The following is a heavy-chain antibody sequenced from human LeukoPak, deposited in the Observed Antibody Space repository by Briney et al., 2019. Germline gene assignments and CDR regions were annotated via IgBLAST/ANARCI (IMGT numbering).Heavy chain of an antibody. CDR1: GFTFSDAL. D-gene: IGHD6-19*01. CDR2: IKSKTDRGTT. J-gene: IGHJ4*02. Sequence: GGSLRLSCAASGFTFSDALMSWVRQPPGKGLEWVGGIKSKTDRGTTDCAARVKGRFIVSRDDPKNTRYLQMNSLKTEDPAVYYCAREGALAGILDFWGQGALVTVSS. CDR3: AREGALAGILDF. V-gene: IGHV3-15*01.